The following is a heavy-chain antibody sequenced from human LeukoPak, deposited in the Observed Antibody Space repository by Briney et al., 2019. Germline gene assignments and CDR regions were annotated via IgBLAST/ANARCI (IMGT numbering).Heavy chain of an antibody. D-gene: IGHD6-19*01. J-gene: IGHJ3*02. CDR1: DGSISSHY. V-gene: IGHV4-59*08. Sequence: PSETLSLTRTVSDGSISSHYWSWIRQPPGKGLEWIGHFAYSGTTSYNASLKSRVTISVDTSKNQFSLKLTSVTAADTAVYYCARPHSSGWYGVYDIWGQGTMVTVSS. CDR3: ARPHSSGWYGVYDI. CDR2: FAYSGTT.